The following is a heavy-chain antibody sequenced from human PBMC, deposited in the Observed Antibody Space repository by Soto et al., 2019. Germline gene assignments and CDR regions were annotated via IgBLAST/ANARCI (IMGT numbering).Heavy chain of an antibody. Sequence: QVQLVESGGGVVQPGRALRLSCAASGFTFTTYAIHWVRQAPGKGLEWVAVIASNGRNEYYADSVKGRFTISRDNSKNLLFLQMNSLRAEDTAFYYCASTYLEEDDAFDLWGQGTMVTVSS. D-gene: IGHD3-16*01. CDR1: GFTFTTYA. V-gene: IGHV3-30*04. CDR3: ASTYLEEDDAFDL. J-gene: IGHJ3*01. CDR2: IASNGRNE.